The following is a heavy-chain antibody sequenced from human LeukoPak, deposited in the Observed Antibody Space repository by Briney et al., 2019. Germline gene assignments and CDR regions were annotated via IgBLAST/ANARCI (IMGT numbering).Heavy chain of an antibody. CDR2: ITTSGSTI. CDR1: GFTFGYYY. Sequence: PGGSLRLSCAASGFTFGYYYMSWIRQAPGKGLEWVSYITTSGSTIYYADSVKGRFTISRDNAKNSLYLQMNSLRVEDTAVYYCAKSRYSSGWPHTRPEYFQHWGQGTLVTVSS. D-gene: IGHD6-19*01. J-gene: IGHJ1*01. CDR3: AKSRYSSGWPHTRPEYFQH. V-gene: IGHV3-11*01.